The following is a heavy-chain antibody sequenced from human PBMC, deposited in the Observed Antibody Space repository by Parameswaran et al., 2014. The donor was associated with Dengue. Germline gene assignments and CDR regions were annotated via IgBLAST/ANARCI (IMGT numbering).Heavy chain of an antibody. CDR3: ARDIRIAAHTNYYYYGMDV. V-gene: IGHV4-30-4*01. J-gene: IGHJ6*02. Sequence: WIRQPPGKGLEWIGYIYYSGSTYYNPSLKSRVTISVDTSKNQFSLKLSSVTAADTAVYYCARDIRIAAHTNYYYYGMDVWGQGTTVTVSS. CDR2: IYYSGST. D-gene: IGHD6-6*01.